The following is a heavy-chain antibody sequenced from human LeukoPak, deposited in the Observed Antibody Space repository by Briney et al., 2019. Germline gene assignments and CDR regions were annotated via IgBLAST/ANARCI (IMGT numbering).Heavy chain of an antibody. CDR1: GFTFSSYA. CDR3: ARGYRQWLVNRYYFDY. J-gene: IGHJ4*02. D-gene: IGHD6-19*01. CDR2: ISSNGGST. V-gene: IGHV3-64*01. Sequence: GGSLRLSCAASGFTFSSYAMHWVRQAPGKGLEYVSAISSNGGSTYYANSVKGRFTISRDNSKNTLYLQMGSLRAEDMAAYYCARGYRQWLVNRYYFDYWGQGTLVTVSS.